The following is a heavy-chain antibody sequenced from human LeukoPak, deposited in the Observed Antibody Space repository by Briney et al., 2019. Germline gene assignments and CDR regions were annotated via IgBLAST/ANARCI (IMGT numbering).Heavy chain of an antibody. Sequence: SETLSLTCTVSGGSISSGDYYWSWIRQHPGKGLEWIGYIYYSGSTYYNPSLKSRVTISVDTSKNQFSLGLSSVTAADTAVYYCASHQRGHLDYWGQGTLVTVSS. CDR2: IYYSGST. V-gene: IGHV4-31*03. J-gene: IGHJ4*02. CDR3: ASHQRGHLDY. CDR1: GGSISSGDYY. D-gene: IGHD3-10*01.